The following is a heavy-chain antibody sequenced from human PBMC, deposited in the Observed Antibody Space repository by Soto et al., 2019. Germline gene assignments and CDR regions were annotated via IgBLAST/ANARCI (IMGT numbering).Heavy chain of an antibody. D-gene: IGHD2-15*01. V-gene: IGHV3-33*01. J-gene: IGHJ4*02. CDR1: GFTFSNYG. CDR2: IWHDGSDK. Sequence: QVQLVESGGGVVQPGRSPRLSCAASGFTFSNYGMHWVRQAPGKGLEWVALIWHDGSDKYYADSVKGRFTISRDTKNTLFLQMNSLRAEDTAVYYCARGDGILYDYWGQGTLVTVSS. CDR3: ARGDGILYDY.